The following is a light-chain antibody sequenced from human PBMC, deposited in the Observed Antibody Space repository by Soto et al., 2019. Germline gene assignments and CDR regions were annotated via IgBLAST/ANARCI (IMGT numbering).Light chain of an antibody. V-gene: IGKV1-9*01. CDR2: AAS. Sequence: DIPLTQSPSFLSASVGDRVTITCRASQGISSYLAWYQQKPGKAPKLLIYAASTLQSGVPSRFSGSGSGTEFTLTISSLQPEDFATYYCQQLNSNPLTFGGGTKVEIK. CDR3: QQLNSNPLT. CDR1: QGISSY. J-gene: IGKJ4*01.